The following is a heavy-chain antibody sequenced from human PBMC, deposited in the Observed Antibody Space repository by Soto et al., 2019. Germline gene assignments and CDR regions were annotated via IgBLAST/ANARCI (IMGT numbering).Heavy chain of an antibody. CDR3: AKETGHRGPYDY. Sequence: EVQLLEAGGGLVQPGGSLRLSCAASAFTCRNYGMNWFRKAPGKGLAWVPPIRGSGDKTYYADSVKRRFTISRDNSKTILYLQMSSLRAEDTAVYYCAKETGHRGPYDYWGQGTLVTVSP. D-gene: IGHD5-12*01. V-gene: IGHV3-23*01. CDR2: IRGSGDKT. J-gene: IGHJ4*02. CDR1: AFTCRNYG.